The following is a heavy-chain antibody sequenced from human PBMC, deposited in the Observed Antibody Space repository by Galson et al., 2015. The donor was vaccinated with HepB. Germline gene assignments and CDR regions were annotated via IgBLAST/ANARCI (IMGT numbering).Heavy chain of an antibody. CDR2: ISSSGSYI. CDR1: GLDFFTIS. Sequence: SLRLSCAVSGLDFFTISMDWVRQAPGMGLEWVAFISSSGSYIQYADSVKGRFTISRDNGKNSLYLQMDSLRGEDTAVYYCASIRDGYNRGDCWGQGSLVTVSS. V-gene: IGHV3-21*01. CDR3: ASIRDGYNRGDC. D-gene: IGHD5-24*01. J-gene: IGHJ4*02.